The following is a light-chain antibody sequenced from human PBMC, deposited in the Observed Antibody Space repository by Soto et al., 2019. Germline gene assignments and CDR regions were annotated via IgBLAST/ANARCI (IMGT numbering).Light chain of an antibody. Sequence: DLQMTQSPSSLSASVGDRVTITCRASQSISGYLNWYQQKPGKAPKLLIYAAFSLQSGVPSRFSGSGSGTDFTLTINSLQPEDFPTYYCQQSYRTPPAFGQGTKVDIK. J-gene: IGKJ2*01. CDR2: AAF. CDR1: QSISGY. CDR3: QQSYRTPPA. V-gene: IGKV1-39*01.